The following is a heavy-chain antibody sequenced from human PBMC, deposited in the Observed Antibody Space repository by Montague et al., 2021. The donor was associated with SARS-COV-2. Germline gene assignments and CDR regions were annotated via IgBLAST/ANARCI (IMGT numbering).Heavy chain of an antibody. D-gene: IGHD6-13*01. V-gene: IGHV2-70*11. CDR3: ARILVAAAGSPFGR. CDR1: GFSLSTSGMC. J-gene: IGHJ5*02. CDR2: IDWDDDK. Sequence: PALVKPTQTLTLTCTFSGFSLSTSGMCVSWIRQPPGKALEWLARIDWDDDKYYSTSLKTRLTISKDTSKNQVVLTMTNMDPVDTATYYCARILVAAAGSPFGRGGQGTLVTVSS.